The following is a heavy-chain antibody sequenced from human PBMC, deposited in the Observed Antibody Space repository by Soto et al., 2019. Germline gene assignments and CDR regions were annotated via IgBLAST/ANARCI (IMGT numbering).Heavy chain of an antibody. V-gene: IGHV5-51*01. CDR1: GFSISSYW. Sequence: EVQLLQSGAQVKKPGESLKISCKGSGFSISSYWLGWVRQMPGKGLEWMGIIFPGDPDVRYNPSFQAQVTISADTSINTAYLLWTSLKASDTAMYYCARSIVSGLMFPPGLDVWGQGTTVTVSS. CDR2: IFPGDPDV. J-gene: IGHJ6*02. CDR3: ARSIVSGLMFPPGLDV. D-gene: IGHD2-21*01.